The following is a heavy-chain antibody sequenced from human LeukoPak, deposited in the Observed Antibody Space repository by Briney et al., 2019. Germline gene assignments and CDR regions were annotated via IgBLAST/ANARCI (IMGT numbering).Heavy chain of an antibody. CDR3: ARDIHSVAFDI. V-gene: IGHV3-30*02. CDR1: GFTFSNYG. CDR2: IRYDGSNK. J-gene: IGHJ3*02. Sequence: GGSLRLSCAASGFTFSNYGMHWVRQAPGKGLEWVAFIRYDGSNKYYADSVKGRFTISRDNAKRSVYLQMNSLGVEDTAVYYCARDIHSVAFDIWGQGTMVTVSS.